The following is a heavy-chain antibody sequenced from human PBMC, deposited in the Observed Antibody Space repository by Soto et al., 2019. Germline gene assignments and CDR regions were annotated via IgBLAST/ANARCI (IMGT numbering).Heavy chain of an antibody. Sequence: PGGSLRLSCAAFGFTFSSYWMSWVRQAPGKGLEWVANIKQDGSEKYYVDSVKGRFTISRDNAKNSLYLQMNSLRAEDTAVYYCARDPNIVLVPAAIYYYYGMDVWGQGTTVTVSS. CDR1: GFTFSSYW. CDR3: ARDPNIVLVPAAIYYYYGMDV. CDR2: IKQDGSEK. D-gene: IGHD2-2*01. V-gene: IGHV3-7*01. J-gene: IGHJ6*02.